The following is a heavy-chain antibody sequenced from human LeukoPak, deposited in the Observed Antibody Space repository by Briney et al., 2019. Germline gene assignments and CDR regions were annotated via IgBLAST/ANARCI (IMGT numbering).Heavy chain of an antibody. J-gene: IGHJ4*02. CDR1: GFTFSSYS. CDR2: ISSSSSYI. Sequence: PGGSLRLSCAASGFTFSSYSMTWGRQAPGKELEWVSSISSSSSYIYYADSVKGRFTISRDNAKNSLYLQMNSLRAEDTALYYCAKGAEWELPYYFDYWGQGTLVTVSS. CDR3: AKGAEWELPYYFDY. D-gene: IGHD1-26*01. V-gene: IGHV3-21*04.